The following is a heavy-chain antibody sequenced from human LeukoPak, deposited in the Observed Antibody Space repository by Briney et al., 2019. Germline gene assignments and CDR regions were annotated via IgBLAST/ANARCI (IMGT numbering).Heavy chain of an antibody. D-gene: IGHD2-15*01. J-gene: IGHJ4*02. Sequence: GGSLRLSCVASGFTFSSYAMHWVRQAPGKGLEWVAVISYDGSNKYYADSVKGRFTISRDNSKNTLYLQMNSLRAKDTAVYYCARGIGFFDYWGQGTLVTVSS. CDR2: ISYDGSNK. V-gene: IGHV3-30-3*01. CDR3: ARGIGFFDY. CDR1: GFTFSSYA.